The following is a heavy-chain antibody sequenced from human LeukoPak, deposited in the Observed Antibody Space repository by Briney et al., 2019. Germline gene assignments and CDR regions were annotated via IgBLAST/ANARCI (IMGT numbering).Heavy chain of an antibody. J-gene: IGHJ4*02. Sequence: SQTLSLTCAVSGGSISSGGYSWSWIRQPPGKGLEWIGYIYHSGSTYYNPSLKSRVTISVDRSKNQFSLKLSSVTAADTAVYYCARGRSSSWYSRNRYYFDYWGQGTLVTVSS. CDR3: ARGRSSSWYSRNRYYFDY. V-gene: IGHV4-30-2*01. CDR1: GGSISSGGYS. D-gene: IGHD6-13*01. CDR2: IYHSGST.